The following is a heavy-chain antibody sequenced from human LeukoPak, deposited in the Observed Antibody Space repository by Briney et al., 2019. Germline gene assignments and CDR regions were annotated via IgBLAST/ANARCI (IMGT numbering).Heavy chain of an antibody. D-gene: IGHD1-26*01. CDR3: AKKNSVAGSFSKYYFDY. V-gene: IGHV3-23*01. CDR2: INGSGAET. CDR1: GFTFNRYA. J-gene: IGHJ4*02. Sequence: GASLRLSCVASGFTFNRYAVSWVRQAPGKGLEWVSDINGSGAETRYADSVKGRFTIYRDNSRNTVCLQMNSLRAEDTAVHFCAKKNSVAGSFSKYYFDYWGQGTLVTVSS.